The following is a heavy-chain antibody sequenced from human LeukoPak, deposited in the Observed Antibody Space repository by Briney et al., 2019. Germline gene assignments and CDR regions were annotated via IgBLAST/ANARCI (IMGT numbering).Heavy chain of an antibody. D-gene: IGHD3-9*01. CDR2: ISSSSSYI. V-gene: IGHV3-21*01. CDR1: GFTFSSYS. Sequence: GGSLRLSCAASGFTFSSYSMNWVRQAPGKGLEWVSSISSSSSYIYYADSVKGRFTISRVNAKNSLYLQMNSLRAEDTAVYYCARGPDILTGAEFNYWGQGTLVTASS. CDR3: ARGPDILTGAEFNY. J-gene: IGHJ4*02.